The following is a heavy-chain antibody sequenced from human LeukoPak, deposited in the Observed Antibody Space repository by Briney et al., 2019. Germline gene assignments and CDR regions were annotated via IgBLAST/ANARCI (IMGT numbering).Heavy chain of an antibody. CDR2: IYPGDSDT. V-gene: IGHV5-51*01. J-gene: IGHJ3*02. Sequence: GESLKISCKGSGYSFTSYWIGWVRQMPGKGLEWMGTIYPGDSDTRYSPSFQGQVTISADKSISTAYLQWSSLKASDTAMYYCATTPPGYCSSTSCHIWGQGTMVTVSS. D-gene: IGHD2-2*01. CDR1: GYSFTSYW. CDR3: ATTPPGYCSSTSCHI.